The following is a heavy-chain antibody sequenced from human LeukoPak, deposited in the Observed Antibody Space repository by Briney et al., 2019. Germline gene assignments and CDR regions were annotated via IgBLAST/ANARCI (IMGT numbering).Heavy chain of an antibody. J-gene: IGHJ6*02. Sequence: ASVKVSCKGSGYTFTNYAIHWVRQAPGQSLEWLGWINPGNGDTKYSQDFQGRVTINTDASAATAYVELNSLTSEDTAVYYCARDRWHCRVNCDSVYYFALDVWGQGTTVTVSS. CDR1: GYTFTNYA. CDR3: ARDRWHCRVNCDSVYYFALDV. V-gene: IGHV1-3*01. D-gene: IGHD2-15*01. CDR2: INPGNGDT.